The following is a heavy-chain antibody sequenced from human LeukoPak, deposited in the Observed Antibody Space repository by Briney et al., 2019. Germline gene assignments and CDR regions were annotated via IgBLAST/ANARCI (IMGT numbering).Heavy chain of an antibody. D-gene: IGHD3-22*01. V-gene: IGHV4-59*08. CDR1: GGSISSYY. J-gene: IGHJ3*02. CDR3: ARGPYSYDSSGAFDI. CDR2: IYYSGST. Sequence: PSETLSLTCTVSGGSISSYYWSWIRQPPGKGLEWIGYIYYSGSTNYRPSLKSRVTISVDTSKNQFSLKPSSVTAADTAVYFCARGPYSYDSSGAFDIWGQGTMVTVSS.